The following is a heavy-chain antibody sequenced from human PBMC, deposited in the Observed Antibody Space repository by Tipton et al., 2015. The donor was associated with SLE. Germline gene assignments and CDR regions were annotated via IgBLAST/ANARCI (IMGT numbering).Heavy chain of an antibody. CDR1: GGSISSYY. J-gene: IGHJ6*03. V-gene: IGHV4-59*01. CDR2: IYYSGST. Sequence: TLSLTCTVSGGSISSYYWSWIRQPPGKGLEWIGYIYYSGSTNYNPSLKSRVTISVDTSKNQFSLKLSSVTAADTAVYYCARQSNYMDVWGKGTTVTVSS. CDR3: ARQSNYMDV.